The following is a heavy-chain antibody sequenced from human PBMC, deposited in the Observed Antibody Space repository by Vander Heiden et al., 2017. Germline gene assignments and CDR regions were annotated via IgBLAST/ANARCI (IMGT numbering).Heavy chain of an antibody. V-gene: IGHV3-30*18. Sequence: QVQLVESGGGVVQPGRSLRLSCAASGFTFSSYGMHWVRQAPGKGREWVAVISYDGSNRYYADSLKGRFTISRDNSKNTLYLQMNSLRAEDTAVYYCAKAGGGYCSGGSCPYFYYYYYGMDVWGQGTTVTVSS. CDR2: ISYDGSNR. J-gene: IGHJ6*02. CDR3: AKAGGGYCSGGSCPYFYYYYYGMDV. CDR1: GFTFSSYG. D-gene: IGHD2-15*01.